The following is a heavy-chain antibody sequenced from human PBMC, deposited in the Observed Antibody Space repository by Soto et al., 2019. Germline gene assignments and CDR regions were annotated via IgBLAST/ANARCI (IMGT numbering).Heavy chain of an antibody. J-gene: IGHJ4*02. Sequence: QLQLQESGPGLVKPSETLSLTCTVSGGSISSSSYYWGWIRQPPGKGLEWFGSIYYSGSTYYNPSLKSRVTXXVXTXXNQFSLKLTPVTAADTAVDYGARLAVGSGSYLWDSWGQGTLVTVSS. V-gene: IGHV4-39*01. CDR1: GGSISSSSYY. D-gene: IGHD1-26*01. CDR2: IYYSGST. CDR3: ARLAVGSGSYLWDS.